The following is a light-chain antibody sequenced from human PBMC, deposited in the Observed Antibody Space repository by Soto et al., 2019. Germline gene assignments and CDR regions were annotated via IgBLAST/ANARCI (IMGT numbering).Light chain of an antibody. CDR1: SSNIGSNY. CDR3: AAWDDSLLNV. J-gene: IGLJ1*01. CDR2: RNN. V-gene: IGLV1-47*01. Sequence: QSALTQPPSASGTPGQRVTISCSGSSSNIGSNYVYWYQQLPGTAPKLLIYRNNQRPSGVPDRFSGSKSGTSASLAISGLRSEDEANYYCAAWDDSLLNVFGTGTKVT.